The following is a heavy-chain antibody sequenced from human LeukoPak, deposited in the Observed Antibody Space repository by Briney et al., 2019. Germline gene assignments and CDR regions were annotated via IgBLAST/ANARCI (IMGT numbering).Heavy chain of an antibody. J-gene: IGHJ2*01. CDR2: INPNSGGT. CDR3: ARDLYSSGWYHWYFDL. Sequence: ASVNVSCKASGYTFTGYYMHWVRQAPGQGLEWMGWINPNSGGTNYAQKFQGRVTITRDTSISTAYMELSRLRSDDTAVYYCARDLYSSGWYHWYFDLWGRGTLVTVSS. D-gene: IGHD6-19*01. V-gene: IGHV1-2*02. CDR1: GYTFTGYY.